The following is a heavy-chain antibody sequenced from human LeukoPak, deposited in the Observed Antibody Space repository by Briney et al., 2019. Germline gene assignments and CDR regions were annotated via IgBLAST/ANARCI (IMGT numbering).Heavy chain of an antibody. V-gene: IGHV3-23*01. CDR1: GFSFSDYY. CDR2: ISGSGGST. D-gene: IGHD3-22*01. J-gene: IGHJ4*02. CDR3: AKDYYYDSSGYYPLLDY. Sequence: GGSLRLSCAASGFSFSDYYISWIRQAPGKGLEWVSAISGSGGSTYYADSVKGRFTISRDNSKNTLYLQMNSLRAEDTAVYYCAKDYYYDSSGYYPLLDYWGQGTLVTVSS.